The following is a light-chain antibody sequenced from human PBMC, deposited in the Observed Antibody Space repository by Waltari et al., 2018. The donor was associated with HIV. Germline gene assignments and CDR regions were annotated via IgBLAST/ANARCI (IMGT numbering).Light chain of an antibody. Sequence: QSVLTQPPSASEIPGQRVTISCTGANSNVGSNYVYWYKQVPGTAPKLIVYRDSQRQSGVPDRFTGAKSGTSASLAISGLRSEDEADYYCATWDDSLNGVLFGGGTKLTVL. J-gene: IGLJ2*01. CDR2: RDS. CDR1: NSNVGSNY. CDR3: ATWDDSLNGVL. V-gene: IGLV1-47*01.